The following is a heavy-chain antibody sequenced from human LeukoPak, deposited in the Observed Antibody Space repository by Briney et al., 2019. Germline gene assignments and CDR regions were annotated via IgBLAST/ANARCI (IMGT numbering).Heavy chain of an antibody. Sequence: GGSLRLSCTSSGFTFSDYYMSWIRQAPGKGLEWVSYVSQSGTTIYFADSVKGRFTISRDNSKNTLYLQMNSLRAEDTAVYYCARRPYCSSTSCYRGAFDIWGQGTMVTVSS. CDR1: GFTFSDYY. D-gene: IGHD2-2*02. V-gene: IGHV3-11*04. CDR2: VSQSGTTI. CDR3: ARRPYCSSTSCYRGAFDI. J-gene: IGHJ3*02.